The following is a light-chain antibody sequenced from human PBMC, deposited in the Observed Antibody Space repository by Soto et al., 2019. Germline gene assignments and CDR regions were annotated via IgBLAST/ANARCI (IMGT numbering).Light chain of an antibody. CDR1: QSVSSY. Sequence: PGDRATLSCRASQSVSSYLAWYQQKPGQAPRLLIYDASNRATGIPARFSGSGSGTDFTLTISSLEPEDFAVYYCQQRSSWPLITFGQGTRLEIK. CDR2: DAS. J-gene: IGKJ5*01. CDR3: QQRSSWPLIT. V-gene: IGKV3-11*01.